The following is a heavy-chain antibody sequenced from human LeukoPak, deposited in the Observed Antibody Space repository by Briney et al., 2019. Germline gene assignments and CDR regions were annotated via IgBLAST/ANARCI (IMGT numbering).Heavy chain of an antibody. D-gene: IGHD5-18*01. CDR3: AKGGLIWDYSYYFDY. V-gene: IGHV3-23*01. Sequence: GGSLRLSCAASGFTFSNYAMNWVRQAPGKGLEWVSTISGSGTKTYYADSVKGRSTISRDNSKNMVSLQMNSLRAEDTALYYCAKGGLIWDYSYYFDYWGQGMLVTVSA. J-gene: IGHJ4*02. CDR2: ISGSGTKT. CDR1: GFTFSNYA.